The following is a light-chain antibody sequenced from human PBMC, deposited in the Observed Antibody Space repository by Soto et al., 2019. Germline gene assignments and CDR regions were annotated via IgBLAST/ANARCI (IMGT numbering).Light chain of an antibody. V-gene: IGLV1-51*01. CDR2: DYS. Sequence: QSVLTQPPSVSAAAGQEVTISCSGTTSNIGDNYVSWYQQLPGTAPTLLIYDYSERPSGIPDRFSGSKSGTSATLGITGLQTGDEADYYCGAWDSSLSAVVFGGGTQLTVL. CDR1: TSNIGDNY. J-gene: IGLJ2*01. CDR3: GAWDSSLSAVV.